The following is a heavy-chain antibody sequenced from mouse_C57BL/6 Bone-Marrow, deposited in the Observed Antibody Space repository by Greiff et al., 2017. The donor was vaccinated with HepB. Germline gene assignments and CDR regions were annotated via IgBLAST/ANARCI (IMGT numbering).Heavy chain of an antibody. CDR3: ARDYGSSWFAY. CDR1: GYAFSSSW. D-gene: IGHD1-1*01. V-gene: IGHV1-82*01. J-gene: IGHJ3*01. Sequence: QVQLQQSGPELVKPGASVKISCKASGYAFSSSWMNWVKQRPGKGLEWIGRIYPGDGDTNYNGKFKGKATLTADKSSSTAYMQLSSLTSEDSAVYCCARDYGSSWFAYWGQGTLVTVSA. CDR2: IYPGDGDT.